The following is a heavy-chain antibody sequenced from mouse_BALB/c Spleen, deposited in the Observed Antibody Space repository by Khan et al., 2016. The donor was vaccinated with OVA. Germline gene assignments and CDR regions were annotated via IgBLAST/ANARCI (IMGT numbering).Heavy chain of an antibody. Sequence: QVQLQQSGAELVKPGASVRLSCKASGYTFTSYYLYWVKQRPGQGLEWIGDINPSNGGTNFNEKFKSKATLPVEKSSSTAYMKLSSLTSEDSAVYYCTRSGYGTFAYWGQGTLVTVSA. CDR1: GYTFTSYY. CDR2: INPSNGGT. J-gene: IGHJ3*01. V-gene: IGHV1S81*02. CDR3: TRSGYGTFAY. D-gene: IGHD2-1*01.